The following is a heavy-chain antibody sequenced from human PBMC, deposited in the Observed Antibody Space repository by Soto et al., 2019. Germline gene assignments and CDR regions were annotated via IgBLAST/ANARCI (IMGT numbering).Heavy chain of an antibody. CDR1: GYTFTSYY. V-gene: IGHV1-46*01. D-gene: IGHD3-3*01. CDR3: ARVGLSTIFGVVSYGMDV. CDR2: INPSGGST. Sequence: GASVKVSCKASGYTFTSYYMHWVRQAPGQGLEWMGIINPSGGSTSYAQKFQGRVTMTRDTSTSTVYMELSSLRSGDTAVYYCARVGLSTIFGVVSYGMDVWGQGTTVTVSS. J-gene: IGHJ6*02.